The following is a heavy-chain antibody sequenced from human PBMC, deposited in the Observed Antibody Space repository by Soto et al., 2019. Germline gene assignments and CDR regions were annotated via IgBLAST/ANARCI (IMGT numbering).Heavy chain of an antibody. Sequence: SETLSLTCTMSGDSYSISTYSWRWIRQPPGKALQWIGFIYQSGVTSYNPSLASRVSISLDRSNNQCSLKLKSVTAADTAVYFCAGMPYTSGLRFDPWGPGTQVTVSS. CDR1: GDSYSISTYS. J-gene: IGHJ5*02. D-gene: IGHD6-19*01. CDR3: AGMPYTSGLRFDP. V-gene: IGHV4-30-2*01. CDR2: IYQSGVT.